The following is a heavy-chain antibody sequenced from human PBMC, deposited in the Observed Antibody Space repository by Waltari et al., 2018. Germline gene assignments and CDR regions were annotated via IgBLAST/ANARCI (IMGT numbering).Heavy chain of an antibody. V-gene: IGHV1-69*13. CDR1: GGTFNSYA. J-gene: IGHJ5*02. CDR2: IIPSFGTV. Sequence: QVQLVQSGAEVKKPGSSVKVSCKASGGTFNSYAISWVRQAPGQGLEWMGRIIPSFGTVNYAQKVQGRVTITADKSTSTADMELSSLRSEDTAVYYCARDRGYSSTWYRWLDPWGQGTLVTVSS. CDR3: ARDRGYSSTWYRWLDP. D-gene: IGHD6-13*01.